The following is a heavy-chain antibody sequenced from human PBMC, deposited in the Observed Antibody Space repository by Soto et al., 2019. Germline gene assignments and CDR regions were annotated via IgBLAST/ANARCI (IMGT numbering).Heavy chain of an antibody. CDR2: ISYDGSNK. Sequence: GESLKISCAASGFTFSSYAMHWVRQAPGKGLEWVAVISYDGSNKYYADSVKGRFTISRDNSKNTLYLQMNSLRAEDTAVYYCARDPALLHHYYYYYGMDVWGQGTTVTVSS. V-gene: IGHV3-30-3*01. J-gene: IGHJ6*02. CDR3: ARDPALLHHYYYYYGMDV. D-gene: IGHD2-2*02. CDR1: GFTFSSYA.